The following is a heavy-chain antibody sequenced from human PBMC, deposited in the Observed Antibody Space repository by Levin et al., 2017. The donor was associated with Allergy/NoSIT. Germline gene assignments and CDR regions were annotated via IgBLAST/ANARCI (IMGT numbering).Heavy chain of an antibody. J-gene: IGHJ1*01. CDR2: IWYDGSNK. D-gene: IGHD2-15*01. Sequence: LSLTCAASGFTFSSYGMHWVRQAPGKGLEWVAVIWYDGSNKYYADSVKGRFTISRDNSKNTLYLQMNSLRAEDTAVYYCAREEGYCSGGSCYWVQYFQHWGQGTLVTVSS. CDR3: AREEGYCSGGSCYWVQYFQH. CDR1: GFTFSSYG. V-gene: IGHV3-33*01.